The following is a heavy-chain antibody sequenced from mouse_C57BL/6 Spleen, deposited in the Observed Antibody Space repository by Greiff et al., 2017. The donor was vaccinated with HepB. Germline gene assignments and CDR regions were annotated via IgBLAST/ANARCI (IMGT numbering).Heavy chain of an antibody. CDR3: ARAGWDYFDY. CDR1: GFTFSDYY. Sequence: EVNVVESEGGLVQPGSSMKLSCTASGFTFSDYYMAWVRQVPERGLEWVANINYDGSSTYYLDSLKSRFIISRDNTKNILYLQMSSLKSEDTATYYCARAGWDYFDYWGQGTTLTVSS. J-gene: IGHJ2*01. CDR2: INYDGSST. V-gene: IGHV5-16*01. D-gene: IGHD2-3*01.